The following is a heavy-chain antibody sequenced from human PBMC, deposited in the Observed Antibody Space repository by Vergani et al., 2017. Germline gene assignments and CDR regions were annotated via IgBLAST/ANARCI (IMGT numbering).Heavy chain of an antibody. D-gene: IGHD4-11*01. J-gene: IGHJ4*02. CDR1: GFTFSSYG. V-gene: IGHV3-33*06. CDR3: AKGTLTLYSNYLNY. Sequence: QVQLVESGGGVVQPGRSLRLSCAASGFTFSSYGMHWVRQAPGKGLEWVAVIWYDGSNKYYADSVKGRFTISRDNSKNTLYLQMNSLRAEDTAVYYCAKGTLTLYSNYLNYWGQGTLVTVSS. CDR2: IWYDGSNK.